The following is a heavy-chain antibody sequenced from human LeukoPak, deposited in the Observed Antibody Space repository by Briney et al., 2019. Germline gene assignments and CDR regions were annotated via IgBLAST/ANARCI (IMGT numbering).Heavy chain of an antibody. CDR3: ARKVEGKWRFSTVTNGDDAFDI. V-gene: IGHV1-69*04. CDR2: IIPILGIA. J-gene: IGHJ3*02. CDR1: GGTFSGYA. D-gene: IGHD4-17*01. Sequence: GASVKVSCEASGGTFSGYAISWVRQAPGQGLEWMGRIIPILGIANYAQKFQGRVTITADKSTSTAYMELSSLRSEDTAVYYCARKVEGKWRFSTVTNGDDAFDIWGQGTMVTVSS.